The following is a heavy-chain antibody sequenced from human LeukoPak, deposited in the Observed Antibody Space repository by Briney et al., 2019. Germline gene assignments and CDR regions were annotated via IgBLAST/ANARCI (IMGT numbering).Heavy chain of an antibody. CDR3: VRGPGRGYDLEP. J-gene: IGHJ5*02. CDR1: AGSICNSY. Sequence: SETLSLTCAVSAGSICNSYCSWARQPPGKGLQFIGYISTGGDINYNPSLRSRATMSINPSNNQLSLTLTSVTAADTAVYFCVRGPGRGYDLEPWGQGSLVTVSS. D-gene: IGHD3-22*01. CDR2: ISTGGDI. V-gene: IGHV4-4*08.